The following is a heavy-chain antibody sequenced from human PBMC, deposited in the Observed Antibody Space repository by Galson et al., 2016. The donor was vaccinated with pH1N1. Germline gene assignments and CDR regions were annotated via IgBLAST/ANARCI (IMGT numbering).Heavy chain of an antibody. CDR3: ARYYDYWTTYYFDS. V-gene: IGHV4-39*07. CDR2: VYYSGSL. CDR1: GGSISTSYYH. D-gene: IGHD3-3*01. J-gene: IGHJ4*02. Sequence: SETLSLTCTVSGGSISTSYYHWAWIRQAPGVGLEWIGSVYYSGSLYYNPSLKSRVTISVDTSKNQFSLKVKSVTAADTSKYYCARYYDYWTTYYFDSWGQGTLVTVSS.